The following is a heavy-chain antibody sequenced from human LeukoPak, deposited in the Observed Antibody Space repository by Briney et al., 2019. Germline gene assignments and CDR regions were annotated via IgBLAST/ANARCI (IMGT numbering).Heavy chain of an antibody. CDR2: IYYSGTT. V-gene: IGHV4-39*01. J-gene: IGHJ4*02. CDR1: GCSITSNSHH. CDR3: ARGGDILSDYAFDY. D-gene: IGHD3-9*01. Sequence: PSETLSLTCTVSGCSITSNSHHWDWIRQAPGKGLEWLGNIYYSGTTSYNPSLQSRVRISLDTSKNQFSLRMSSVTAADPAVVSCARGGDILSDYAFDYWGQGTLVTVSS.